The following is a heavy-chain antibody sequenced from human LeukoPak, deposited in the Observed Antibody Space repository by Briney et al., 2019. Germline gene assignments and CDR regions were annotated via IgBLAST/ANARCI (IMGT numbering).Heavy chain of an antibody. Sequence: PSQTLSLTCTVSGGSISSGSYYWSWIRQPAGKGLEWIGRIYTSGSTNYNPSLKSRVTMSVDTSKNQFSLKLSSVTAADTAVYYCARDRRGTIDYWGQGTLVTVSS. D-gene: IGHD3-16*01. CDR1: GGSISSGSYY. CDR2: IYTSGST. V-gene: IGHV4-61*02. CDR3: ARDRRGTIDY. J-gene: IGHJ4*02.